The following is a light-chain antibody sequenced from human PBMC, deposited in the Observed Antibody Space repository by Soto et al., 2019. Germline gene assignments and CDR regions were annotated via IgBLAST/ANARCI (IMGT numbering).Light chain of an antibody. CDR2: DAS. Sequence: EIVMTQSPATLSLSPGERATLSCSASQTIDNTLAWYQRNPGHAPRLLIYDASTRATGVPARFSGSGSGTDFTLTISSLQSEDFAVYYCQHYNYWPYTFGQWTKV. J-gene: IGKJ2*01. CDR3: QHYNYWPYT. CDR1: QTIDNT. V-gene: IGKV3-15*01.